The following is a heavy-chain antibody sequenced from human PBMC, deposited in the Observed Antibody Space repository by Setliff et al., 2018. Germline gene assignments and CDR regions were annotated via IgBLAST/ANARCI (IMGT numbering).Heavy chain of an antibody. Sequence: GGSLRLSCAASGLTFSSYWMTWVRQAPGKGLEWLSYIANGGSPIYYADSVKGRFTISRDNAENSVYLQMNSLRVEDTAVYYCVSGHASGTRGYWGQGTLVTVSS. CDR1: GLTFSSYW. CDR3: VSGHASGTRGY. J-gene: IGHJ4*02. CDR2: IANGGSPI. D-gene: IGHD1-26*01. V-gene: IGHV3-48*01.